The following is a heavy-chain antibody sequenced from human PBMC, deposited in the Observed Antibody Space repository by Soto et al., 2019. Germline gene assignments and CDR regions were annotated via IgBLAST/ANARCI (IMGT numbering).Heavy chain of an antibody. CDR1: GYTFITYG. Sequence: QVQLVQSGAEVKDPGASVKVSCEASGYTFITYGITWLRQAPGQGLEWMGWISASKRDTNYARKFQDRVTLTTDTATNTAYMELRNLRSDDTAIYYCARARRGYCSSSSCSPYDSFDIWGQGTMVIVS. CDR2: ISASKRDT. J-gene: IGHJ3*02. D-gene: IGHD2-2*01. CDR3: ARARRGYCSSSSCSPYDSFDI. V-gene: IGHV1-18*01.